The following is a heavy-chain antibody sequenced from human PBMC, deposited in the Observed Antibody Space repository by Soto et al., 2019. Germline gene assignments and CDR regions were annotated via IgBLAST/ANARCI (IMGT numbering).Heavy chain of an antibody. Sequence: SETLSLTCTVSGGSISSYYWSWIRQPPGKGLEWIGYIYYSGSTNYNPSLKSRVTISVDTSKNQFSLKLSSVTAADTAVYYCAKTYYYGSGSYSEWFDPWGQGTLVTVS. CDR1: GGSISSYY. V-gene: IGHV4-59*01. D-gene: IGHD3-10*01. CDR3: AKTYYYGSGSYSEWFDP. CDR2: IYYSGST. J-gene: IGHJ5*02.